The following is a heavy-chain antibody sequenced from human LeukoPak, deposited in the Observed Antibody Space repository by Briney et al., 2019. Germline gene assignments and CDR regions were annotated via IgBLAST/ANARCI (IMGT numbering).Heavy chain of an antibody. CDR1: GITFSGNW. Sequence: GGALRLSCADSGITFSGNWMSWVRQAPGKGLEWVAHIMPDGSEKYYVDSVRGRFTISRDKAENSLYLEMNSLRAEDTAVYYCARDRDWTFDYWGQGTLVTVSS. CDR2: IMPDGSEK. V-gene: IGHV3-7*05. J-gene: IGHJ4*02. D-gene: IGHD3/OR15-3a*01. CDR3: ARDRDWTFDY.